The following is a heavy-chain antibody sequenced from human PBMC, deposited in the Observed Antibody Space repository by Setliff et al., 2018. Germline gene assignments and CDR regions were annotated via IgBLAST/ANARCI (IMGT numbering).Heavy chain of an antibody. J-gene: IGHJ4*02. CDR3: AGSQGSGGYYSNSPYYFHY. D-gene: IGHD3-10*01. CDR2: INPNSGGT. CDR1: GYTFIGYY. V-gene: IGHV1-2*06. Sequence: ASVKVSCKASGYTFIGYYMYWVRQAPGQGLEWMGRINPNSGGTEYAQKFQGRVTISIDTSKNQFSLNLISVTAADTAVYYCAGSQGSGGYYSNSPYYFHYWGQGTLVTVSS.